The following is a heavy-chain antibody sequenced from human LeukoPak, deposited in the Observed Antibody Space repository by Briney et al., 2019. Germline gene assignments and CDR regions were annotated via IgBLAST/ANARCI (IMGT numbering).Heavy chain of an antibody. Sequence: SETLSLTCAVSGYSISSGYYGGWIRQPPGKGLEWIGSIYHRGSTYYNPSLKSRVTISVDTSKNQFSLKLSSVTAADTAVYYCSISVPFDPWGQGTLVTVSS. V-gene: IGHV4-38-2*01. CDR1: GYSISSGYY. J-gene: IGHJ5*02. CDR3: SISVPFDP. CDR2: IYHRGST. D-gene: IGHD5/OR15-5a*01.